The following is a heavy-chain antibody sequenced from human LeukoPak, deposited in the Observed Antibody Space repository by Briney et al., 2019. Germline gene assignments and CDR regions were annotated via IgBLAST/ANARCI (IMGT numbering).Heavy chain of an antibody. V-gene: IGHV3-23*01. Sequence: GGSLRLSCAASGFTFGSYAMSWVRQAPGKGLEWVSTVSGSSVNINYADSVKGRFTISRDNSKNTLYLQMNSLRAEDTAVYYCAKDPTGYYYDSSGYYGGYWGQGTLVTVSS. CDR2: VSGSSVNI. D-gene: IGHD3-22*01. CDR3: AKDPTGYYYDSSGYYGGY. CDR1: GFTFGSYA. J-gene: IGHJ4*02.